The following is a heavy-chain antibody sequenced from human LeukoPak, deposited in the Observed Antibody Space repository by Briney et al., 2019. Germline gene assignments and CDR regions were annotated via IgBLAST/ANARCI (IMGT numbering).Heavy chain of an antibody. CDR3: ARDESSGWYGDPDY. Sequence: GGSLRLSCAASGFTFSNCAMSWVRQAPGKGLEWVAVISYDGSNKYYADSVKGRFTISRDNSKNTLYLQMNSLRAEDTAVYYCARDESSGWYGDPDYWGQGTLVTVSS. V-gene: IGHV3-30*01. CDR1: GFTFSNCA. D-gene: IGHD6-19*01. CDR2: ISYDGSNK. J-gene: IGHJ4*02.